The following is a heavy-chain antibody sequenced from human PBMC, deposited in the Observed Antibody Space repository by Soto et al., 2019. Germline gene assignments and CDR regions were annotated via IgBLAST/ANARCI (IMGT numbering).Heavy chain of an antibody. Sequence: QLLESGGGLVQPGGSLRLSCAASGFTFATYTMNWVRQAPGKGLEWVSGIYGSGDSTFYADSVKGRFTISRDNSKNTLYLQMNSLRAEDTAVYYCAKDARPAGYWVFDYWGQGTLVTVSS. J-gene: IGHJ4*02. D-gene: IGHD2-2*01. CDR2: IYGSGDST. V-gene: IGHV3-23*01. CDR1: GFTFATYT. CDR3: AKDARPAGYWVFDY.